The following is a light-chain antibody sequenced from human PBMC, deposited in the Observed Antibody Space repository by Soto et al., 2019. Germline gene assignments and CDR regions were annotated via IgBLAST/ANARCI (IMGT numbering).Light chain of an antibody. J-gene: IGKJ5*01. Sequence: EIVLTQSPATLSLSPGERATLSCRASQSVSSYLAWYQQKPGQAPRLLIYDASNRATGIPARFSGSGSGTDFTLTISSLEPEVFAVYYCQQRSNWPPITFGQGTRLEIK. CDR3: QQRSNWPPIT. CDR1: QSVSSY. CDR2: DAS. V-gene: IGKV3-11*01.